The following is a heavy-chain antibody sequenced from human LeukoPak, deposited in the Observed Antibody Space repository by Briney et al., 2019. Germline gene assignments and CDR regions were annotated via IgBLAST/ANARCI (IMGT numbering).Heavy chain of an antibody. J-gene: IGHJ5*02. CDR3: ARDSGTTGEVKFDP. Sequence: SETLSLTCSVSGDSISTYYWTWIRQPAGKGPEWIGRIYGSGSSNYNPSLETRVTMSIDTSKNQFSLKLSSVTAADTAVYYCARDSGTTGEVKFDPWGQGILVTVSS. CDR2: IYGSGSS. D-gene: IGHD3-10*01. CDR1: GDSISTYY. V-gene: IGHV4-4*07.